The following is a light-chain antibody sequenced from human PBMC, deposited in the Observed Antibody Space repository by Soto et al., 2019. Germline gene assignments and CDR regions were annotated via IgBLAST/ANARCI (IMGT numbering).Light chain of an antibody. Sequence: DIQMTQSPSSLSASVGDRVTITCRASQSISSYLNWYQQKPGKAPKLLIYDASSLQSGVPSRFSGSGSWTNFPLTISSLQPEDFATYYCKQSYSTPLTFGGGTKVEIK. CDR3: KQSYSTPLT. J-gene: IGKJ4*02. CDR1: QSISSY. CDR2: DAS. V-gene: IGKV1-39*01.